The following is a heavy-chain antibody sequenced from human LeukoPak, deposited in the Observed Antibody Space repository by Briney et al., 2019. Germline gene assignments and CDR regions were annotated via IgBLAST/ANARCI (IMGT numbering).Heavy chain of an antibody. V-gene: IGHV1-2*02. CDR3: ARVFGVPAAIYYYGMDV. CDR2: IYPNSGGT. J-gene: IGHJ6*02. Sequence: TVKVSCKASGYTFSGHYMHWVRQAPGQGLEWMGWIYPNSGGTNYAQKFQGRVTMTRDTSISTAYMELRRLKSDDTAMYYCARVFGVPAAIYYYGMDVWGQGTTVTVSS. D-gene: IGHD2-2*01. CDR1: GYTFSGHY.